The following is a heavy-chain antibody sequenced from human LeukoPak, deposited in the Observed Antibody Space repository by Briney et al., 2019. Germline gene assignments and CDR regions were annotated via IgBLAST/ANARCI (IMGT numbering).Heavy chain of an antibody. V-gene: IGHV1-2*02. CDR3: AREHSSGYYFDAFDI. CDR2: INPNSGGT. J-gene: IGHJ3*02. Sequence: ASVKVSCKASGYTFTGYYLHWVRQAPGQGPEWMGWINPNSGGTNYAQKFQGRVTMTRDTSISTAYMELSRLRSDDTAVYYCAREHSSGYYFDAFDIWGQGTMVTVSS. D-gene: IGHD3-22*01. CDR1: GYTFTGYY.